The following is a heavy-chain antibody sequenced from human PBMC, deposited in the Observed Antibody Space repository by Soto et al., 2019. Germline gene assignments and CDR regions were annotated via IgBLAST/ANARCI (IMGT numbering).Heavy chain of an antibody. CDR3: AKANYDFRSGPLEFDP. J-gene: IGHJ5*02. D-gene: IGHD3-3*01. CDR1: GFTFSSYA. V-gene: IGHV3-23*01. CDR2: ISGSGGST. Sequence: GGSLRLSCAGSGFTFSSYAMSWVRQAPGKGLEWVSAISGSGGSTYYADSVKGRFTISRDNSKNTLYLQMNSLRAEDTAVYYCAKANYDFRSGPLEFDPWGQGTLVTVSS.